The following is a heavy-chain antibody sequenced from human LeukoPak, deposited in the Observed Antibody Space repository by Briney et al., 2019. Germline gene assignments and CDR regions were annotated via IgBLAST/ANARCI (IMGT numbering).Heavy chain of an antibody. D-gene: IGHD3-3*01. Sequence: SESLSLTCTVSVGSISSYYWSWIRQPPGKGLEWIGYIYYSGSTYYNPSLKSRVTISLDTSKSQFSLTLSSVTAADTAVYYCARGPPYYDSWGQGTLVTVSS. CDR1: VGSISSYY. CDR3: ARGPPYYDS. CDR2: IYYSGST. J-gene: IGHJ5*02. V-gene: IGHV4-59*12.